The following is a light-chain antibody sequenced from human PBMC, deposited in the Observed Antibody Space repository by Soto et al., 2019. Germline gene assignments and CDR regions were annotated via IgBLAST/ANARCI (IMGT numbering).Light chain of an antibody. V-gene: IGLV2-14*01. CDR2: EVS. Sequence: QSALTQPASVSGSPGQSITISCTRTSSDVGGYNYVSWYQQHPGKAPKLMIYEVSNRPSGVSNRFSGSKSGNTASLTISGLQAEDEADYYCSSYTSSSTLDVVFGGGTQLTVL. J-gene: IGLJ2*01. CDR1: SSDVGGYNY. CDR3: SSYTSSSTLDVV.